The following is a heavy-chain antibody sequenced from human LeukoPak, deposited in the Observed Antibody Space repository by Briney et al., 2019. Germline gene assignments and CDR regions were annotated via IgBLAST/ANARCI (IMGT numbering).Heavy chain of an antibody. CDR2: ISYDGSTK. CDR1: GFTFSNSW. V-gene: IGHV3-30*18. CDR3: AKGLTPGIQLWPQDAFDI. Sequence: PGGSLRLSRAASGFTFSNSWMHWVRQAPGKGLDWVAVISYDGSTKYYADSVKGRFTISRDNSKNTLYLQMNSLRTEDTAVYFCAKGLTPGIQLWPQDAFDIRGQGTMVTVSS. J-gene: IGHJ3*02. D-gene: IGHD5-18*01.